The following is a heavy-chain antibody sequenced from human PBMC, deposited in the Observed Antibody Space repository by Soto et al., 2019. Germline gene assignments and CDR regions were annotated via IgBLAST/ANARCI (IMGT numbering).Heavy chain of an antibody. CDR2: ISGSSRYT. V-gene: IGHV3-11*06. J-gene: IGHJ4*02. CDR3: ARHTSGWHYYDY. CDR1: GFNFSDHY. Sequence: GGSLRLSCAASGFNFSDHYMNWIRQAPGRGLEWVSYISGSSRYTNFADSVKGRFTISRDNAKNSLYLQMNSLRAEDTAVYYCARHTSGWHYYDYWGQGTPVTVSS. D-gene: IGHD6-19*01.